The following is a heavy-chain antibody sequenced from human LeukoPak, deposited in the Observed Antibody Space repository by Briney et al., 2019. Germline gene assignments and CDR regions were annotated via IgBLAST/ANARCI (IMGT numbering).Heavy chain of an antibody. CDR1: GGSISSYY. V-gene: IGHV4-59*01. D-gene: IGHD3-22*01. CDR3: AGEGGYYDSSGYSGLGY. Sequence: SETLSLTCTVSGGSISSYYWSWIRQPPGKGLEWIGYIYYSGSTNYNPSLKSRVTISVDTSKNQFSLKLSSVTAADTAVYYCAGEGGYYDSSGYSGLGYWGQGTLVTVSS. CDR2: IYYSGST. J-gene: IGHJ4*02.